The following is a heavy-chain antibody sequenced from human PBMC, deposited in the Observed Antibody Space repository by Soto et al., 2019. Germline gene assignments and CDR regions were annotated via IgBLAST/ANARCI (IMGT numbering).Heavy chain of an antibody. Sequence: QVQLQQWGAGLLKPSETLSLTCAVYGGSFSGYYWSWIRQPPGKGLEWIGEINHSGSTNYNPSLKSRVTISVDTSKNQFSLKLSSVTAADTAVYYCARGGGSYYYGSGAPRWFDPWGQGTLVTVSS. D-gene: IGHD3-10*01. J-gene: IGHJ5*02. CDR1: GGSFSGYY. CDR2: INHSGST. CDR3: ARGGGSYYYGSGAPRWFDP. V-gene: IGHV4-34*01.